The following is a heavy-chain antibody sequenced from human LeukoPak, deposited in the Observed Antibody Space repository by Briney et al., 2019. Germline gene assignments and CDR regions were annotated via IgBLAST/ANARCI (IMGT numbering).Heavy chain of an antibody. Sequence: GGSLSLSCAAYGFTFTNYPMSWVRQAPGEGPEWVSSISTSGESTYYADSVKGRFTISRENSRNTLFLQMNSLRGEDTAVYYCAKGGYSSTWRFDYWGQGTLVTVSS. J-gene: IGHJ4*02. CDR1: GFTFTNYP. CDR3: AKGGYSSTWRFDY. D-gene: IGHD6-13*01. V-gene: IGHV3-23*01. CDR2: ISTSGEST.